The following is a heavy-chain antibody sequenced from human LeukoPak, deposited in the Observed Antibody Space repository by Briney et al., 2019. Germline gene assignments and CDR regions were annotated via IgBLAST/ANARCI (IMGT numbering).Heavy chain of an antibody. Sequence: GGSLRLSCAASGFTLSIYWMSWVRQAPGKGLEWVANIKQDGSESHYVDSVKGRFTISRDNAKNSVSLQMNSLRAEDTAVYYCARGVVPYYYGSGTNAPHFDYWGQGTLVTVSS. J-gene: IGHJ4*02. CDR2: IKQDGSES. V-gene: IGHV3-7*01. D-gene: IGHD3-10*01. CDR1: GFTLSIYW. CDR3: ARGVVPYYYGSGTNAPHFDY.